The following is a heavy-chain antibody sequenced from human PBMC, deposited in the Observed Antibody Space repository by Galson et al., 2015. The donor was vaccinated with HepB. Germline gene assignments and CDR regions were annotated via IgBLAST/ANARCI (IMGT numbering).Heavy chain of an antibody. D-gene: IGHD2-2*01. Sequence: SVKVSCKASGYTFTSYGISWVRQAPGQGLEWMGWISAYNGNTNYAQKLQGRVTMTTDTSTSTAYMELRSLRSDDTAVYYCARDGGIGYCSSTSCSGADYWGQGTLVTVSS. CDR3: ARDGGIGYCSSTSCSGADY. J-gene: IGHJ4*02. CDR1: GYTFTSYG. CDR2: ISAYNGNT. V-gene: IGHV1-18*01.